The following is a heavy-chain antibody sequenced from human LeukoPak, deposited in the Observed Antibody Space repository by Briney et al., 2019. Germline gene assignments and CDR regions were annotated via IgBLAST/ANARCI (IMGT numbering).Heavy chain of an antibody. CDR2: INWNGGST. D-gene: IGHD3-22*01. J-gene: IGHJ4*02. V-gene: IGHV3-20*04. Sequence: GGSLRLSCAASGFTFDDYGMSWVRQAPGKGLEWVSGINWNGGSTGYADSVKGRFTTSRDNAKNSLYLQMNSLRAEDTALYYCASNYYDSSGYYSPYFDYWGQGTLVTVSS. CDR1: GFTFDDYG. CDR3: ASNYYDSSGYYSPYFDY.